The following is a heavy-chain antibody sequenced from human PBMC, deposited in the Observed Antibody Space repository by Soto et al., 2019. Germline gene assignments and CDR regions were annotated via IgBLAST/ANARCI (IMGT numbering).Heavy chain of an antibody. CDR3: VRRYGLGSQKWFDP. CDR2: IYYIGNT. J-gene: IGHJ5*02. D-gene: IGHD3-10*01. Sequence: PSETLSLTCTVSGGSISSSDYYWGWIRQPPGKGLEWIGSIYYIGNTLYNPSLQSRVTISVDTSKNQFTLNLRSLTAADTAVYYCVRRYGLGSQKWFDPWGQGTLVTVSS. CDR1: GGSISSSDYY. V-gene: IGHV4-39*01.